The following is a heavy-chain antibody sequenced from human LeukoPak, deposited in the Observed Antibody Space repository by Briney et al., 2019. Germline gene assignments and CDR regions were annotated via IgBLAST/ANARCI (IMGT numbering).Heavy chain of an antibody. V-gene: IGHV4-59*01. Sequence: SETLSLTCTVSGGSISTYYWNWIRQTPGKGLEWIGHISYGNTDYNPSLKSRVTISVDTSKNQSSLKLTSVTAADTAVYYCARDKAHSYGRYFDPWGQGALVTVSS. J-gene: IGHJ5*02. CDR2: ISYGNT. CDR1: GGSISTYY. D-gene: IGHD5-18*01. CDR3: ARDKAHSYGRYFDP.